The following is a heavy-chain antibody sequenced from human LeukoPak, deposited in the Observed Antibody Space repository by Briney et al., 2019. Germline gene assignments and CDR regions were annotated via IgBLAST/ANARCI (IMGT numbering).Heavy chain of an antibody. J-gene: IGHJ6*02. CDR3: ARDQSSYGMDV. CDR2: IWYDGSHE. Sequence: GGSLRLSCAASGFTFSRSGMHWVRQAPGKGLEWVSVIWYDGSHEDYADSVKGRSTISRDNSKNTLFMQMNSLRAEDTAVYYCARDQSSYGMDVWGQGTTVTVSS. D-gene: IGHD3-16*02. V-gene: IGHV3-33*01. CDR1: GFTFSRSG.